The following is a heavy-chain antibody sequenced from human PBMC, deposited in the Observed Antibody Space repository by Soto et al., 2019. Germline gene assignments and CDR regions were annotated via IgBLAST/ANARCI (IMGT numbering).Heavy chain of an antibody. D-gene: IGHD3-22*01. CDR3: ARTHYYDSSGYFDY. Sequence: SETLSLTCTVSGGSISSYYWSWIRQPPGKGLEWIGYIYYSGSTNYNPSLKSRVTISVDTSKNQFSLKLSSVSAADTAVYYCARTHYYDSSGYFDYWGQGTLVTVS. CDR2: IYYSGST. J-gene: IGHJ4*02. V-gene: IGHV4-59*01. CDR1: GGSISSYY.